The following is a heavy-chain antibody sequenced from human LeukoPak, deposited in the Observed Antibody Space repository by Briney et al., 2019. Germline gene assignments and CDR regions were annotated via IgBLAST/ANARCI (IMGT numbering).Heavy chain of an antibody. CDR3: AKEPPYDSSGYYFDY. CDR2: IRASGGDT. Sequence: GGSLRLSCAASGFTFSSTALSWVRQAPGKGLEWVSSIRASGGDTYYADSVKGRFTISRDNSKNTLYLQMNSLRAEDTAVYYCAKEPPYDSSGYYFDYWGQGTLVTVSS. V-gene: IGHV3-23*01. D-gene: IGHD3-22*01. CDR1: GFTFSSTA. J-gene: IGHJ4*02.